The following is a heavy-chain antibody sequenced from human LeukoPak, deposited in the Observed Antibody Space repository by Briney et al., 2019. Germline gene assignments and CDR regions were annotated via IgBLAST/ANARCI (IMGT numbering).Heavy chain of an antibody. CDR1: GGSISSSSYY. D-gene: IGHD3-10*01. J-gene: IGHJ4*02. V-gene: IGHV4-39*07. CDR3: ARSGGGYYGSGPPGYFDY. CDR2: IYYSGST. Sequence: SETLSLTCTVSGGSISSSSYYWGWIRQPPGKGLEWIRSIYYSGSTYYNPSLKSRVAISVDTSKNQFSLKLSAVTAADTAVYYCARSGGGYYGSGPPGYFDYWGQGTLVTVSS.